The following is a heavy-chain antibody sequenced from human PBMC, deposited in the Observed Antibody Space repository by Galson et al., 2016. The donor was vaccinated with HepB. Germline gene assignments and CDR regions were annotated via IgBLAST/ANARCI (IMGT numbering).Heavy chain of an antibody. CDR2: LFHSGST. D-gene: IGHD4-17*01. J-gene: IGHJ3*02. CDR1: GDSINSGGYS. Sequence: TLSLTCAVSGDSINSGGYSWSWIRQPPGKGLEWIGYLFHSGSTHYNPSLERRVTISVDRSKNQFSLNLTSVTAADTAVYYCARGDYGDYGEGAFAIWGQGTMVTVSP. CDR3: ARGDYGDYGEGAFAI. V-gene: IGHV4-30-2*01.